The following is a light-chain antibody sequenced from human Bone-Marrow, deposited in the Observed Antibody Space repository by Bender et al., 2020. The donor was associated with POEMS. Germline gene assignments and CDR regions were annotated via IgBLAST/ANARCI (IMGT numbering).Light chain of an antibody. CDR1: SSGVGSLSL. Sequence: QSALTQPASVSGSLGQSITISCTGSSSGVGSLSLFSWFQQHPGKAPKLLLSEVGLRPSGVSNRFSDSKSGNTASLTISGLQAEDEADYYCCASAGSSTLVFGGGTKVTVL. CDR2: EVG. CDR3: CASAGSSTLV. J-gene: IGLJ3*02. V-gene: IGLV2-23*02.